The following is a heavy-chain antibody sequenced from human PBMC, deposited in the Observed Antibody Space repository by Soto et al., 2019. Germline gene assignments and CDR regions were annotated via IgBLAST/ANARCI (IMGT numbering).Heavy chain of an antibody. D-gene: IGHD4-17*01. Sequence: GSSLRPSCSASGSLFSDYTMSLVRPAPQQVLECVSTITNTGGRTDYADSMKGRFTISRDNSRNTLYLQMSSLRAEDTAVYHCAKTTNQLPLYDYGDRLDYWGQGNLVTVSS. V-gene: IGHV3-23*01. CDR3: AKTTNQLPLYDYGDRLDY. CDR1: GSLFSDYT. J-gene: IGHJ4*02. CDR2: ITNTGGRT.